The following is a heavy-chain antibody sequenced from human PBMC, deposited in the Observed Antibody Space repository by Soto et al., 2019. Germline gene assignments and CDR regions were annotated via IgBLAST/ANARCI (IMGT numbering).Heavy chain of an antibody. Sequence: SETLSLTCTVSGGSISSYYWSWIRQPPGKGLEWIGYIYYSGSTNYNPSLKSRVTISVDTSKNQFSLKLSSVTAADTAVYYCARRYGDCFDFWGQGTLVAVSS. D-gene: IGHD4-17*01. V-gene: IGHV4-59*08. CDR2: IYYSGST. CDR3: ARRYGDCFDF. J-gene: IGHJ4*02. CDR1: GGSISSYY.